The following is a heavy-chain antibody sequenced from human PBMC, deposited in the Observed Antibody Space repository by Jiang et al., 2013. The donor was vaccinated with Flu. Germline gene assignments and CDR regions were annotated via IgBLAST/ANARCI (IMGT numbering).Heavy chain of an antibody. CDR2: INLNSGGT. Sequence: QLVESGAEVKKPGASVKVSCKPSGYTFAGYYIHWVRQAPGQGLESMGWINLNSGGTNYAQKFQGRVTMTRDTSISTAYMELSRLRSDDTAVYYCASGGYSGYDLDYWGQGTLVTVSS. D-gene: IGHD5-12*01. CDR3: ASGGYSGYDLDY. CDR1: GYTFAGYY. J-gene: IGHJ4*02. V-gene: IGHV1-2*02.